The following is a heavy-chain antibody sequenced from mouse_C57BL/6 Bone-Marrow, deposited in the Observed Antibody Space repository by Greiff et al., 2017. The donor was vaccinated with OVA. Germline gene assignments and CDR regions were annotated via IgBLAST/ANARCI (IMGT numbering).Heavy chain of an antibody. CDR3: ARGSSYAMDY. CDR2: INPNNGGT. J-gene: IGHJ4*01. CDR1: GYTFTDYN. Sequence: EVKLVESGPELVKPGASVKMSCKASGYTFTDYNMHWVKQSHGKSLEWIGYINPNNGGTSYNQKFKGKATLTVNKSSSTAYMELRSLTSEDSAVYYCARGSSYAMDYWGQGTSVTVSS. V-gene: IGHV1-22*01. D-gene: IGHD1-1*01.